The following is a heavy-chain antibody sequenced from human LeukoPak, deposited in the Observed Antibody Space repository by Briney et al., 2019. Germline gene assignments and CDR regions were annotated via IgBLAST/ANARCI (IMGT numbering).Heavy chain of an antibody. D-gene: IGHD4-17*01. J-gene: IGHJ4*02. CDR1: GFTFNNYA. CDR2: ISGGGETT. CDR3: ARDYADYVGYFFFDY. V-gene: IGHV3-23*01. Sequence: GGSLRLSCAASGFTFNNYAMNWVRQAPGKGLEWVSSISGGGETTYYADSAKGRFTISRDNSQSTLYLQMNSLRAEDTALYYCARDYADYVGYFFFDYWGQGTLVTVSS.